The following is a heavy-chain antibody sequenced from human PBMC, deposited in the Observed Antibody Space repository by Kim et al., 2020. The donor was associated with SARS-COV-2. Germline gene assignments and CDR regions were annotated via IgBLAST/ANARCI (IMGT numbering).Heavy chain of an antibody. D-gene: IGHD4-17*01. CDR1: GFTFSIYG. CDR3: AKDRGGAYGDYVFEY. CDR2: ISFDGSNK. V-gene: IGHV3-30*18. Sequence: GGSLRLSCAASGFTFSIYGMHWVRQAPGKGLEWVTIISFDGSNKYYSDSVRGRFTVSRDNSKNTLYLQINSLRAEDTAVYYCAKDRGGAYGDYVFEYWGQGTLVTVSS. J-gene: IGHJ4*02.